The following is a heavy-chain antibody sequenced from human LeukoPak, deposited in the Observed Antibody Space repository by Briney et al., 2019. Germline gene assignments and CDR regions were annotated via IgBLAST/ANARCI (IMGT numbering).Heavy chain of an antibody. CDR3: ARRSSSGWYVGY. CDR2: IIISGSTI. CDR1: GVTFSDYY. Sequence: GGSRRLSCVASGVTFSDYYMSWIRQAPGKGMEWVSYIIISGSTIYYGDSVKGRFTISRGTSKNSLYLQMTSMRATDTPVYYWARRSSSGWYVGYWGEGTLVSVSS. V-gene: IGHV3-11*04. D-gene: IGHD6-19*01. J-gene: IGHJ4*02.